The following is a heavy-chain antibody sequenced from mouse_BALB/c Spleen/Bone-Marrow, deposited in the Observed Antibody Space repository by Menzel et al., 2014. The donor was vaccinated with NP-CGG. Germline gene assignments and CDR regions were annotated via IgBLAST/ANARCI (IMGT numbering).Heavy chain of an antibody. D-gene: IGHD1-1*01. CDR3: ARPDYYGYLNY. CDR2: INPDSRTI. CDR1: GFDFSRYW. V-gene: IGHV4-1*02. Sequence: EVMLVESGGGLVQPGGSLKLSCAASGFDFSRYWMSWVRQAPGKGLEWIGEINPDSRTINYSPSLKDKFIISRDNAKNTLYLRLNKVRSGDTALYYCARPDYYGYLNYWGQGTTLTVSS. J-gene: IGHJ2*01.